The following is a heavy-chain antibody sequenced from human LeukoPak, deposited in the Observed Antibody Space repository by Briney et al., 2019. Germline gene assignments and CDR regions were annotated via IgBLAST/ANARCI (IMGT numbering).Heavy chain of an antibody. D-gene: IGHD1-26*01. CDR1: GFTFSKYA. Sequence: GGSLGLSCAASGFTFSKYAMTWVRQAPGKGLEWVSAISSSTLKIYYADSVKGRFTISRDNAKNSLYLQMNSLRAEDTAVYYCARDFGQWELNGGYYDYWGQGTLVTVSS. CDR3: ARDFGQWELNGGYYDY. V-gene: IGHV3-21*01. CDR2: ISSSTLKI. J-gene: IGHJ4*02.